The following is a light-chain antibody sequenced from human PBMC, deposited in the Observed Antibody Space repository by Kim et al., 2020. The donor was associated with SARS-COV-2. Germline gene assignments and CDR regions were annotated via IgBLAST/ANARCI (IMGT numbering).Light chain of an antibody. Sequence: ITTSCNGTSSDVGDHNYVSWYQQHPGKAPKLIIYAVNNRPSGVSNRFSGSKSGNTASLTISGLQAEDEADYYCSSYTRSSTLYVLFGGGTQLTVL. J-gene: IGLJ2*01. V-gene: IGLV2-14*03. CDR3: SSYTRSSTLYVL. CDR2: AVN. CDR1: SSDVGDHNY.